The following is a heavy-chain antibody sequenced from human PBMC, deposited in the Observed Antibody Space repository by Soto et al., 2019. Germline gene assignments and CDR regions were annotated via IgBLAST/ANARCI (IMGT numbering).Heavy chain of an antibody. CDR2: INSDGSRT. J-gene: IGHJ4*02. CDR1: GFSFSSHW. CDR3: ASERPFDY. V-gene: IGHV3-74*01. Sequence: EVQLVESGGGLVQPGGSLRLSCAASGFSFSSHWMHWVRQAPGKGLVWVSRINSDGSRTNYADSVEGRFTISRDNAKNPLYLQMNSLRAVDTAIYYCASERPFDYWGQGTLVTVSS.